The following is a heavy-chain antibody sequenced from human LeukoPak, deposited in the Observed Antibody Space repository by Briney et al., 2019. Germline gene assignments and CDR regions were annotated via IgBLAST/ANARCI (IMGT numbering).Heavy chain of an antibody. CDR1: GGSISSYY. J-gene: IGHJ4*02. D-gene: IGHD3-22*01. CDR3: TRGRAYYDSTGYYY. V-gene: IGHV4-59*01. Sequence: SETLSLTCTVSGGSISSYYWSWIRQPPGKGLEWIGYIYYSGSTNYNPSLKSRVTISIDTSKNQFSLKLSSVAAADTAVYYCTRGRAYYDSTGYYYWGRGILVTVSS. CDR2: IYYSGST.